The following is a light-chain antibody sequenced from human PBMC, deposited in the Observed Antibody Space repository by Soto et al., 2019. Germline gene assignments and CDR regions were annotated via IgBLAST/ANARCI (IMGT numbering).Light chain of an antibody. Sequence: EIVTTQSPATLSVSPGERVTLSCRASQFISNSLAWYQQRPGQPPRLLIYGASTRAAGISARFSGSGSGTEFTLTISSLQSEDFAVYYCQQSSNWPRTFGQGTKVDIK. CDR2: GAS. CDR3: QQSSNWPRT. V-gene: IGKV3-15*01. CDR1: QFISNS. J-gene: IGKJ1*01.